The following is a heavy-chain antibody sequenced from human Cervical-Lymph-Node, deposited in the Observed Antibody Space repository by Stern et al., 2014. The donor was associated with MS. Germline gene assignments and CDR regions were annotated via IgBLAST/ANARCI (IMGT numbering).Heavy chain of an antibody. CDR2: ISYDGSNQ. D-gene: IGHD5-18*01. J-gene: IGHJ4*02. CDR3: AKDDGYSYGFDY. CDR1: GFTFSSHG. V-gene: IGHV3-30*18. Sequence: VQLVQYGGGVVQPGRSLRLSCAASGFTFSSHGMHWVRQAPGKGLEWVAVISYDGSNQYYADSVKGRFTISRDNSKNTLYLQMNSLRVEDTAVYYCAKDDGYSYGFDYWGQGTLVTVSS.